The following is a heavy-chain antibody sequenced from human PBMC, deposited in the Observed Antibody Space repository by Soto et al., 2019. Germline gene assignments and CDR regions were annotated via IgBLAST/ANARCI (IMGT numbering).Heavy chain of an antibody. V-gene: IGHV1-58*01. CDR3: AADSSSSPPYYYGTDV. Sequence: SVEVSCKXSGFTFSSSAVQWVRQARGQRLEWIGWIVVGSGNTNYAQKFQERVTITRDMSTSTAYMELSSLGSEDTAVYYCAADSSSSPPYYYGTDVWGQGTTVTV. CDR2: IVVGSGNT. D-gene: IGHD6-6*01. CDR1: GFTFSSSA. J-gene: IGHJ6*02.